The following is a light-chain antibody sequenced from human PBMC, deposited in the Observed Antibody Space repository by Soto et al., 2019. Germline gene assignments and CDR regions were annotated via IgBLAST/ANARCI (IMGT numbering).Light chain of an antibody. CDR1: QDINNY. CDR3: QQSYSTPRD. Sequence: DIKMTQSPSSLSASVGDRVTITCQASQDINNYLNWYQQKPGQAPKLLIYDASGLEVGVPSRFSGSGSGTDFILTISSLQPEDFATYYCQQSYSTPRDFGQGTRLEIK. CDR2: DAS. J-gene: IGKJ5*01. V-gene: IGKV1-39*01.